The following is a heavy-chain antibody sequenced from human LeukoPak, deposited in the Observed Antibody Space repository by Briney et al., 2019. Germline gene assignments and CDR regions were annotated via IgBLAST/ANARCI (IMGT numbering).Heavy chain of an antibody. CDR3: ASPMKHYSGSYPFDFDY. D-gene: IGHD1-26*01. CDR1: GFTVSSNY. V-gene: IGHV3-66*01. CDR2: IYSGGSA. J-gene: IGHJ4*02. Sequence: GGSLRLSCAASGFTVSSNYMSWVRQAPGKGLEWVSVIYSGGSAYYADSVKGRFTISRDNSKNTLYLQMNGLRAEDTAVYYCASPMKHYSGSYPFDFDYWGQGTLVTVSS.